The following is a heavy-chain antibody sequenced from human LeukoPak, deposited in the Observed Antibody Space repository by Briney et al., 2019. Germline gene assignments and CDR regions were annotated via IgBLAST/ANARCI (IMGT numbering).Heavy chain of an antibody. D-gene: IGHD3-3*01. CDR1: GFTFSSYA. CDR2: ISGSGGST. J-gene: IGHJ4*02. V-gene: IGHV3-23*01. Sequence: GGSLRLSCAASGFTFSSYAMSWVRQAPGKGLEWVSAISGSGGSTYYADSVKGRFTISRDNSKNTLYLQMNSLRAEDTVVYYCAKAGGGHFGVVMANKATFDYWGQGTLVTVSS. CDR3: AKAGGGHFGVVMANKATFDY.